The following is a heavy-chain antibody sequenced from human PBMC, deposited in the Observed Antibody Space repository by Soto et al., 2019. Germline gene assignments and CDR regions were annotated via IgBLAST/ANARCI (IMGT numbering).Heavy chain of an antibody. CDR3: ARSYGDPYYYYGMDV. D-gene: IGHD4-17*01. CDR1: GGSISSGGYY. Sequence: PSETLSLTCTVSGGSISSGGYYWSWIRQHPGKGLEWIGYIYYSGSTYYNPSLKSRVTISVDTSKNQFSLKLSSVTAADTAVYYCARSYGDPYYYYGMDVWGQGTTVTV. CDR2: IYYSGST. J-gene: IGHJ6*02. V-gene: IGHV4-31*03.